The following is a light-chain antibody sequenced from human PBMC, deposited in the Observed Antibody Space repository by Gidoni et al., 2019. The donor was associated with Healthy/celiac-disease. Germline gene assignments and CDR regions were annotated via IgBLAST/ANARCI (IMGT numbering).Light chain of an antibody. CDR1: QSRLHRNGYNY. CDR3: MQAIRNPLT. J-gene: IGKJ4*01. Sequence: DTATPHSPLPLSVTPGEPAFIPCRSSQSRLHRNGYNYLDWYLQKPGQSPQLLIYLGSSRDCGVPEKFSGSGSGTDFTLKISRVEAEDVGIYYCMQAIRNPLTFXGXTKVEIK. CDR2: LGS. V-gene: IGKV2-28*01.